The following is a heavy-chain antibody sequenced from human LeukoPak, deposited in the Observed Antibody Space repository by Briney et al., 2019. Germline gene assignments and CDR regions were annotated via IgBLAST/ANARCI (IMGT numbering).Heavy chain of an antibody. Sequence: SETLSLTCIVSGGSISSDSYYWHWIRQPAGKGLEWIGRVYTSGSTNYNPSLKSRVSISVDTSKNQFSLRLTSVTAADTAVYYCARDRLLWGPFDIWGQGTMLTVSS. V-gene: IGHV4-61*02. J-gene: IGHJ3*02. CDR1: GGSISSDSYY. D-gene: IGHD7-27*01. CDR3: ARDRLLWGPFDI. CDR2: VYTSGST.